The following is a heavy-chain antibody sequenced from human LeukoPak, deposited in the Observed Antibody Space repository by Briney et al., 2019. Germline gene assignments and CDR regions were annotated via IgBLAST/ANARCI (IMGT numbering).Heavy chain of an antibody. CDR1: GGTFSSYT. J-gene: IGHJ6*03. CDR2: MNPNSGNT. Sequence: ASVKVSCKASGGTFSSYTINWVRQATGQGLEWMGWMNPNSGNTGYAQKFQGRVTITRNTSISTAYMELSSLRSEDTAVYYCARGLSSWFYYYYMDVWGKGTTVTVSS. D-gene: IGHD6-13*01. V-gene: IGHV1-8*01. CDR3: ARGLSSWFYYYYMDV.